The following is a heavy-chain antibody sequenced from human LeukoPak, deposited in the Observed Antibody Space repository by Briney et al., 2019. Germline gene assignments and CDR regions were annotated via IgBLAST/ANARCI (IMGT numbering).Heavy chain of an antibody. J-gene: IGHJ1*01. Sequence: ASVKVSCKASGYTFTSYYMHWVRQAPGQGLEWMGWISAYNGNTNYAQKLQGRVTMTTDTSTSTAHMELRSLRSDDTAVYYCARAVVGYGSGSYQYFQHWGQGTLVTVSS. D-gene: IGHD3-10*01. CDR2: ISAYNGNT. CDR1: GYTFTSYY. CDR3: ARAVVGYGSGSYQYFQH. V-gene: IGHV1-18*04.